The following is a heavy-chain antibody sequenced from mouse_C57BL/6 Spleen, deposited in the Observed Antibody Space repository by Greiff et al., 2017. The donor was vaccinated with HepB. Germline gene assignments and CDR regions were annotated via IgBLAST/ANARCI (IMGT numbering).Heavy chain of an antibody. D-gene: IGHD2-1*01. Sequence: VQLQQSGPGLVKPSQSLSLTCSVTGYSITSGYYWNWIRQFPGNKLEWMGYISYDGSNNYNPSLKNRISITRDTSKNQFFLKLNSVTTEDTATYYCARAVYYGNFFDYWGQGTTLTVSS. CDR2: ISYDGSN. J-gene: IGHJ2*01. V-gene: IGHV3-6*01. CDR1: GYSITSGYY. CDR3: ARAVYYGNFFDY.